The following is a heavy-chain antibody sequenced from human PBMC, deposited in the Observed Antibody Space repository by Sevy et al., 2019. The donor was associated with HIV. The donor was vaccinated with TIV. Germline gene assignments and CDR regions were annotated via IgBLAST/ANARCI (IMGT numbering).Heavy chain of an antibody. Sequence: GGSLRLSCAASGFTFSSFGMHWVRQAPGKGLEWVAIISHDGSNKIYADSAKGRFTIARDNSRNMLYLQMDSLRADDTTVYYCAKEGGYCSNGVCYRAFDYWGQGTLVTVSS. J-gene: IGHJ4*02. CDR2: ISHDGSNK. V-gene: IGHV3-30*18. CDR3: AKEGGYCSNGVCYRAFDY. CDR1: GFTFSSFG. D-gene: IGHD2-8*01.